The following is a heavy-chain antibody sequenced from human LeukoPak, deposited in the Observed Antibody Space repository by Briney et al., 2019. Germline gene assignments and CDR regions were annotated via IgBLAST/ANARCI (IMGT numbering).Heavy chain of an antibody. V-gene: IGHV4-34*01. CDR2: INHSGST. D-gene: IGHD2-2*01. CDR3: ARSPYQLLSHYYYYGMDV. CDR1: GGSFSGYY. Sequence: SVTLSLTCAVYGGSFSGYYWSWIRQPPAKGLEWIGEINHSGSTNYNPSLKRRVTISVDTSKNQFSLKLSSVTAADTAVYYCARSPYQLLSHYYYYGMDVWGQGTTVTVSS. J-gene: IGHJ6*02.